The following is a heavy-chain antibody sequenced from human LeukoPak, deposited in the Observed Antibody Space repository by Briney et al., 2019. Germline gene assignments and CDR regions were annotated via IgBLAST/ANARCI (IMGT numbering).Heavy chain of an antibody. CDR1: GFTFNW. V-gene: IGHV3-7*01. D-gene: IGHD3-22*01. J-gene: IGHJ1*01. Sequence: GGSLRLSCEGFGFTFNWMGWVRQAPGKGLQWVANIKTDGSEKYYVDSVKGRFTISRDNAKNSLYLQMNSLRAEDTAVYYCATYSSLNRREFQYWGQGTLLTVSS. CDR3: ATYSSLNRREFQY. CDR2: IKTDGSEK.